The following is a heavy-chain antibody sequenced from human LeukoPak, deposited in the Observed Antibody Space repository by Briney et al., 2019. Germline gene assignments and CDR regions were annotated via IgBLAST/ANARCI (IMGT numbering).Heavy chain of an antibody. Sequence: ASVKVSCKASGHTFTGYYMHWVRQAPGQGLEWMGWINPNSGGTNYAQKFQGRVTMTRDTSISTAYMELSRLRSDDTAVYYCAKGGVRTWYHFNYWGQGTLVTVSS. CDR1: GHTFTGYY. V-gene: IGHV1-2*02. CDR3: AKGGVRTWYHFNY. CDR2: INPNSGGT. D-gene: IGHD6-13*01. J-gene: IGHJ4*02.